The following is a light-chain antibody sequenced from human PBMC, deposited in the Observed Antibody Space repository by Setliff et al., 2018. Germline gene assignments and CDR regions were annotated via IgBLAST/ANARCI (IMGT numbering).Light chain of an antibody. CDR2: DVN. CDR3: SSYTSRTTLDV. V-gene: IGLV2-14*03. J-gene: IGLJ1*01. Sequence: QSALTQPASVSGSPGQSITISCTGSSSDIGAYDYVSWYQQHPGKAPKLMIYDVNNRPSGVSNRFSGSKSGNTASLTISRLQAEDEADYYCSSYTSRTTLDVFGTGTKVTVL. CDR1: SSDIGAYDY.